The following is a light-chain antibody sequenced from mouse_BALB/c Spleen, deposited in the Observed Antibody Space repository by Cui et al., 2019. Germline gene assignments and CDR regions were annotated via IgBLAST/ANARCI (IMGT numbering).Light chain of an antibody. CDR3: QQYSSYPPT. J-gene: IGKJ5*01. CDR1: QDVGTA. CDR2: WAS. V-gene: IGKV6-23*01. Sequence: DIVMTQSHKFMSTSVGDRVSITCKASQDVGTAVAWYQQKPGHSPKLLIYWASPRHTGVPDRFTGSGSGTDFTLTISNVQSEDLADYFCQQYSSYPPTFGAGTKLELK.